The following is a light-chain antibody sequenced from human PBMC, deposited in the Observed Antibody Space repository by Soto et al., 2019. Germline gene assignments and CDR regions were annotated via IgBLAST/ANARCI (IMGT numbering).Light chain of an antibody. Sequence: QSALTQPRSVSGSPGQSGTISCTGTSSDVGAYNYVSWYQQHPGKAPKLILYDFNKRPSGVPDRFSGSKSGNTASLTISGLQGEDEADYSCCSYAGGYTFDVFGTGTKVTVL. CDR1: SSDVGAYNY. CDR2: DFN. J-gene: IGLJ1*01. CDR3: CSYAGGYTFDV. V-gene: IGLV2-11*01.